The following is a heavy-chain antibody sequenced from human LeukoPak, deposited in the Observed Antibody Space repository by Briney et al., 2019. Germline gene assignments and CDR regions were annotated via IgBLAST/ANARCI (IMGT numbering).Heavy chain of an antibody. CDR2: IWYDGSNK. D-gene: IGHD5-18*01. Sequence: GGSLRLSCAASGFTFSSYGMHWVRQAPGKGLEWVAVIWYDGSNKYYADSVKGRFTISRDNSKNTLYLQMNSLRAEDTAVYYCAREGIQLWLRYYFDYWGLGTLVTVSS. J-gene: IGHJ4*02. CDR1: GFTFSSYG. V-gene: IGHV3-33*01. CDR3: AREGIQLWLRYYFDY.